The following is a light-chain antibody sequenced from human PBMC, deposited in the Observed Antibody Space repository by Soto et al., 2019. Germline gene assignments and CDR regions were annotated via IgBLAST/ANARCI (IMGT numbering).Light chain of an antibody. V-gene: IGKV1-12*01. CDR3: QQANSFPLT. Sequence: DIQMTQSPSSVSASVGDRVTITCRASQSIGSYLAWYQQKPGKAPNLLIYAASTLQSGVPSRFSGSGSGTDFTLTISSLPPEDFATYYGQQANSFPLTFGGGTKVEIK. CDR1: QSIGSY. J-gene: IGKJ4*01. CDR2: AAS.